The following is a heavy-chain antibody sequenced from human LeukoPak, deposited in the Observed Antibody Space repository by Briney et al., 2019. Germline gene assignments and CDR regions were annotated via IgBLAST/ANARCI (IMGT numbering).Heavy chain of an antibody. CDR2: IYYSGST. CDR1: GVSISSGAYY. J-gene: IGHJ4*02. CDR3: ARVRFHQVVAATHFDY. Sequence: PAQTLSLTCTVSGVSISSGAYYWSWIPQPPGKGLEWIVSIYYSGSTYCNPSIKSRVTISVDTSKNQFSLKLSSVTAADTAVYYCARVRFHQVVAATHFDYWGQGTLVTVSS. D-gene: IGHD2-15*01. V-gene: IGHV4-30-4*01.